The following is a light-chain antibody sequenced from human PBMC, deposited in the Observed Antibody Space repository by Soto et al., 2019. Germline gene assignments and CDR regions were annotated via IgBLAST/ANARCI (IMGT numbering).Light chain of an antibody. Sequence: EIVITQSPVTLSVSPGERVTLSCRASQSVSSNLAWYQQKPGQAPSLLIYGAFTRATGIPARFSGTGSGTEFTLTISSXQSEDFALYYCQQYNDWPLTFGQGTKVDIK. CDR1: QSVSSN. CDR3: QQYNDWPLT. CDR2: GAF. J-gene: IGKJ1*01. V-gene: IGKV3-15*01.